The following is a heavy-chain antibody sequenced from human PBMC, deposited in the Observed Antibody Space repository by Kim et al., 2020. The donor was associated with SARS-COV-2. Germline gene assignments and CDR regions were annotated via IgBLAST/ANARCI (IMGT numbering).Heavy chain of an antibody. CDR1: GFTFSSHC. J-gene: IGHJ4*02. CDR3: ARYRGDTIVGATTFDY. V-gene: IGHV3-7*01. CDR2: INQDGSEK. D-gene: IGHD1-26*01. Sequence: GGSLRLSCAASGFTFSSHCMSWVRQAPGKGLEWVSNINQDGSEKYYVDSVKGRFTISRDNAKNSLYLQMNSLRAEDTAVYYCARYRGDTIVGATTFDYWGQGTLVTVSS.